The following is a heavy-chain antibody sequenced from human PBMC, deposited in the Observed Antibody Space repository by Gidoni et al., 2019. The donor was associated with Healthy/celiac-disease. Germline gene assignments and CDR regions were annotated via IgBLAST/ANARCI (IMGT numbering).Heavy chain of an antibody. J-gene: IGHJ3*02. Sequence: EVQLVESGGGLVQPGGSLRLSCAASGITFGSYWMSWVRQAPGKGLEWVANIKQDGSEKYYVDSVKGRFTISRDNAKNSLYLQMNSLGAEDTAVYYCARQEWLYAFDIWGQGTMVTVSS. V-gene: IGHV3-7*01. CDR3: ARQEWLYAFDI. D-gene: IGHD3-3*01. CDR1: GITFGSYW. CDR2: IKQDGSEK.